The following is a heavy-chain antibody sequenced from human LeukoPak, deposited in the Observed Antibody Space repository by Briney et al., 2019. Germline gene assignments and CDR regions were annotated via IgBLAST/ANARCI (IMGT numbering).Heavy chain of an antibody. V-gene: IGHV4-39*07. CDR1: GGSISSSSYY. CDR3: ARAGEYSGSLGAFDI. CDR2: IYYSGST. J-gene: IGHJ3*02. D-gene: IGHD1-26*01. Sequence: AEPLSLTCTVSGGSISSSSYYWGWIRQRPGKGLEWFGSIYYSGSTYFNPSLKNRVTISVDTSKNQFSLKLSSVTAADTAVYYCARAGEYSGSLGAFDIWGQGTMVTVSS.